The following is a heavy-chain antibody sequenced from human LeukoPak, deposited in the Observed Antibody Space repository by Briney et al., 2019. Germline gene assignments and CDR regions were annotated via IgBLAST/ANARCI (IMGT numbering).Heavy chain of an antibody. V-gene: IGHV1-2*02. Sequence: ASVKVSCKASGYTFTDYYMHWVRQAPGQGLEWMGWINPKSAGTNYAQEFQGRLTMTRDTSISTAHMELSRLRSDDTAVYYCAIVFHIVNTRFGDDYWGQGTLVTVSS. CDR1: GYTFTDYY. CDR2: INPKSAGT. J-gene: IGHJ4*02. D-gene: IGHD5-12*01. CDR3: AIVFHIVNTRFGDDY.